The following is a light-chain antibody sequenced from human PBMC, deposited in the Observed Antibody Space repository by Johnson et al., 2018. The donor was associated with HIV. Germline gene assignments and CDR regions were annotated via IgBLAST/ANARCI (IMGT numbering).Light chain of an antibody. J-gene: IGLJ1*01. V-gene: IGLV1-51*02. CDR1: SYNIGNSY. CDR2: ENN. Sequence: QSVLTQPPSVSAAPGQKVTISCSGSSYNIGNSYVSWYQQLPGTAPKLLIYENNKRPSGIPDRFSGSKSGTSATLGITGLQTGDEADYYCGTWDSSLSVNYVFGTGTKVTVL. CDR3: GTWDSSLSVNYV.